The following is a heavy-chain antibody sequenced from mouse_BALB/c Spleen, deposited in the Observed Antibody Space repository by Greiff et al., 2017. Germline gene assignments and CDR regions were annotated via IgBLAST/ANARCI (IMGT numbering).Heavy chain of an antibody. CDR1: GYSITSGYY. D-gene: IGHD2-3*01. CDR3: ARDDGYYLRY. J-gene: IGHJ2*01. Sequence: EVQVVESGPGLVKPSQSLSLTCSVTGYSITSGYYWNWIRQFPGNKLEWMGYISYDGSNNYNPSLKNRISITRDTSKNQFFLKLNSVTTEDTATYYCARDDGYYLRYWGQGTTLTVSS. V-gene: IGHV3-6*02. CDR2: ISYDGSN.